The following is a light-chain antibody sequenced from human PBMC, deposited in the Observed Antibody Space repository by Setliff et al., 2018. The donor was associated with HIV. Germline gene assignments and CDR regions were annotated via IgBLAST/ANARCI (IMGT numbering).Light chain of an antibody. J-gene: IGLJ1*01. Sequence: QSVLTQPPSASGTPGQRVAISCSGTTSNVGRKAVNWYQQVPGAAPKLLIYGHDLRPSGVPDRFSASKSGTSASLAIGGLQSADEGDYYCAAWDDSLSVYVFGTGTKVPS. CDR2: GHD. V-gene: IGLV1-44*01. CDR3: AAWDDSLSVYV. CDR1: TSNVGRKA.